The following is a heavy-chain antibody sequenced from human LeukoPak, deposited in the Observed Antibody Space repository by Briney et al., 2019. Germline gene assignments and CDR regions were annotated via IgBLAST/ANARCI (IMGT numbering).Heavy chain of an antibody. Sequence: SXXLSXAXXXFTFXSYAMSWVRQAPGKGVEWVSAISGSGGSTYYADSVKGRFPISRHNSKNPLYLQMNSLRAEDTAVYYCATGGVLYQLLSHWFDPWGQGTLVTVSS. V-gene: IGHV3-23*01. CDR1: XFTFXSYA. J-gene: IGHJ5*02. CDR3: ATGGVLYQLLSHWFDP. D-gene: IGHD2-2*01. CDR2: ISGSGGST.